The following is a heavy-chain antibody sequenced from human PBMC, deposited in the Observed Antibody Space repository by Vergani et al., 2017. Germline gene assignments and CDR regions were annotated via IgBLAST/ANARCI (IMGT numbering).Heavy chain of an antibody. CDR1: GFNFDNYA. Sequence: EVQLVESGGGLVQLGRSLRLSCAAPGFNFDNYAMHWVRQAPGKGLEWVSGINDNSAIIIYADSVRGRFTISRDNAKKSLYLQMNSLKTDDTALYYCTARRTGRDPFDVWGRGTLVTVSS. V-gene: IGHV3-9*01. D-gene: IGHD1-14*01. CDR3: TARRTGRDPFDV. CDR2: INDNSAII. J-gene: IGHJ3*01.